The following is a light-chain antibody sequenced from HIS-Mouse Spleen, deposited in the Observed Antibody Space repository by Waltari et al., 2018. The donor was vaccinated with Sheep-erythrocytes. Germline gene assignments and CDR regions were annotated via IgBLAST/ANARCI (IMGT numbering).Light chain of an antibody. CDR3: CSYAGSYNHV. J-gene: IGLJ1*01. CDR1: SSDVGGYNY. Sequence: QSALTQPRSVSGSPGQSVTIYCPGTSSDVGGYNYVSWYQQHPGKAPNLMIYDVSKRPSGVPDRFSGSKSGNTASLTISGLQAEDEADYYCCSYAGSYNHVFATGTKVTVL. CDR2: DVS. V-gene: IGLV2-11*01.